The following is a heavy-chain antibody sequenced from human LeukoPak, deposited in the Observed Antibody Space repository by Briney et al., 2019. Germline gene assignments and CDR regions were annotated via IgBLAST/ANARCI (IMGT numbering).Heavy chain of an antibody. V-gene: IGHV3-33*06. CDR2: IWYDGSDK. CDR3: AKDKDYGYYMDV. Sequence: GGSLRLSCAASGFIVSSNYMSWVRQAPGKGLEWVAVIWYDGSDKYYADSVKGRFTISRDNSKNTLYLQMNSLRAEDTAVYYCAKDKDYGYYMDVWGKGTTVTVSS. D-gene: IGHD3-16*01. CDR1: GFIVSSNY. J-gene: IGHJ6*03.